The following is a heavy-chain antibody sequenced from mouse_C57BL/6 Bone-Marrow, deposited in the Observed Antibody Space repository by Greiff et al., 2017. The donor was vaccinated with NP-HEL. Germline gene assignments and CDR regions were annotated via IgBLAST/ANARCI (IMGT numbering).Heavy chain of an antibody. CDR1: GFTFSSYG. CDR3: ARFPL. Sequence: EVKLVESGGDLVKPGGSLKLSCAASGFTFSSYGMSWVRQTPDKRLEWVATISSGGSYTYYPDSVKGRFTISRDNAKNTLYLQMSSLKSEDTAMYYCARFPLWGTGTTVTVSS. J-gene: IGHJ1*03. D-gene: IGHD6-1*01. CDR2: ISSGGSYT. V-gene: IGHV5-6*02.